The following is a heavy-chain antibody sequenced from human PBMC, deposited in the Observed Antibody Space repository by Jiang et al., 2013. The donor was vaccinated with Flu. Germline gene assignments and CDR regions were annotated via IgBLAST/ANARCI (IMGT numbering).Heavy chain of an antibody. CDR1: YW. CDR2: SILVTLMP. Sequence: YWIGWVXQMPGKGLEWMGSSILVTLMPYTARPSQGQVTISADKSISTAYVQWSSLKASDTAMYYCARPPGYCSGGSCSQHFQYWGQGTLVTVSS. CDR3: ARPPGYCSGGSCSQHFQY. V-gene: IGHV5-51*01. J-gene: IGHJ1*01. D-gene: IGHD2-15*01.